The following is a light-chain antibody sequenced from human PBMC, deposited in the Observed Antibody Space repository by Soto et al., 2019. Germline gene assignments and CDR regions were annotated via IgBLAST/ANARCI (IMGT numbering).Light chain of an antibody. CDR2: AAS. CDR3: QQNYSTSDT. J-gene: IGKJ1*01. V-gene: IGKV1-39*01. CDR1: QSISSY. Sequence: DIQLTQSPSSLSASVVDRVNITCRASQSISSYLNWYQQKPGKAPKLLIYAASSLQSGVPSRFSGSGSGTEFTLTISSLQPDDFATYYCQQNYSTSDTFGQGTKVDIK.